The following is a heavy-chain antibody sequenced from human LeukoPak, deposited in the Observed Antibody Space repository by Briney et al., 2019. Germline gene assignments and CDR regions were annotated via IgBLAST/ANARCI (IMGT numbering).Heavy chain of an antibody. CDR3: ARDRVGATDYFDY. V-gene: IGHV3-7*03. D-gene: IGHD1-26*01. CDR2: IKQDGSEK. CDR1: GFTFSSYW. Sequence: GGSLRLSCAASGFTFSSYWMTWVRQAPGKGLEWVASIKQDGSEKFYVDSVKGRFTISRDNAKNSLYLQMNTLRAEDTAVYYCARDRVGATDYFDYWGQGTLVTVSS. J-gene: IGHJ4*02.